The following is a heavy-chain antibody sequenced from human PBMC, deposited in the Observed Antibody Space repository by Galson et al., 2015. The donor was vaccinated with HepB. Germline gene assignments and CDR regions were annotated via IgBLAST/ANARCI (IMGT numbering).Heavy chain of an antibody. CDR2: INAGNGNM. D-gene: IGHD3-22*01. CDR1: GYTFTTYT. V-gene: IGHV1-3*01. CDR3: ARGSHYYDSNSIPFDY. Sequence: SVKVSCKASGYTFTTYTMHWVRQAPGQRLEWMGWINAGNGNMKYSQEFQDRVTITWDTSASTAYMELSSLRSEDTSVYYCARGSHYYDSNSIPFDYWGQGTLVTVSS. J-gene: IGHJ4*02.